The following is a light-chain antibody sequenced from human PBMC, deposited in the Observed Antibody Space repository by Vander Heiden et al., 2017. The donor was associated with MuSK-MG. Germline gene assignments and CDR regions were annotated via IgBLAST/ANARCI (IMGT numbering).Light chain of an antibody. Sequence: EIVLTQSPATLSLSPGERATLSCRASQSVSSSYLAWYQQKPGLAPRLLIYDASSSATGIPDRFSGSGSGTDFTLTISRLQPEDFAVYYCQQYCSSPHTFGGGTKVEIK. CDR3: QQYCSSPHT. CDR2: DAS. J-gene: IGKJ4*01. CDR1: QSVSSSY. V-gene: IGKV3D-20*01.